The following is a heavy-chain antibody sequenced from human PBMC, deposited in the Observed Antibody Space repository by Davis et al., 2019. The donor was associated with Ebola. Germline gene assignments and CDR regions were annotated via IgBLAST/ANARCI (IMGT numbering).Heavy chain of an antibody. Sequence: GESLKISCAASGFTFSSYWMHWVRQAPGKGLVWVSRINSDGSSTSYADSVKGRFTISRDNAKNTLYLQMNSLRAEDTAVYYCARESNSAFDYWGQGTLVTVSS. V-gene: IGHV3-74*01. D-gene: IGHD2-8*01. CDR1: GFTFSSYW. CDR2: INSDGSST. CDR3: ARESNSAFDY. J-gene: IGHJ4*02.